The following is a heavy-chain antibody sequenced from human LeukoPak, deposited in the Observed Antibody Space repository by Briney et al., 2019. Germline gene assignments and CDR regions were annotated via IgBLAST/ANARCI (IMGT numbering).Heavy chain of an antibody. CDR1: GFTFSSYG. V-gene: IGHV3-30*02. CDR2: IRYDGSNK. J-gene: IGHJ4*02. D-gene: IGHD2-15*01. CDR3: AKDQGYCSGGSCYSGIDY. Sequence: GGSLRLSCAASGFTFSSYGMHWVRQAPGKGLEWVAFIRYDGSNKYYADSVKGRFTISRDNSKNTLYLQMNSLRAEDTAVYYCAKDQGYCSGGSCYSGIDYWGQGTLVTVSS.